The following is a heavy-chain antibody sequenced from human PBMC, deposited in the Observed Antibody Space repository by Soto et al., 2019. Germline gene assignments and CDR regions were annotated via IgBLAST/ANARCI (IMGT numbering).Heavy chain of an antibody. CDR3: IRGFYGLDV. CDR2: VSPNGNDK. J-gene: IGHJ6*02. V-gene: IGHV3-64D*08. CDR1: GFTFSGRS. Sequence: GGSLRLSCSASGFTFSGRSMHWVRQAPGKGLEYVSGVSPNGNDKYYTDSVKGRFNISRDNSKNTLHLQMSSLRPEDTALFYCIRGFYGLDVWGQGTTVTVSS.